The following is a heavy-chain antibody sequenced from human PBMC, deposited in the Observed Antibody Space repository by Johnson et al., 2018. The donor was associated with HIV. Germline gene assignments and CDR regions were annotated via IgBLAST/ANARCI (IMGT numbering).Heavy chain of an antibody. Sequence: QVQLVESGGGVVQPGRSLGLSCAASGFSFSSYAMHWVRQAPGKGLEWVASLSYDGSTKDYADSVKGRFTISRDISKNLLYLQMNSLRTEDTAVYYCARVYYVDSSGYYRGDALDIWGQGTMVTVSS. J-gene: IGHJ3*02. CDR2: LSYDGSTK. D-gene: IGHD3-22*01. CDR3: ARVYYVDSSGYYRGDALDI. V-gene: IGHV3-30*04. CDR1: GFSFSSYA.